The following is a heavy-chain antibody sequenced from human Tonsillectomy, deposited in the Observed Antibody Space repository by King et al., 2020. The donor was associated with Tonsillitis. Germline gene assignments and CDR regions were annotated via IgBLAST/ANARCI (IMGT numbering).Heavy chain of an antibody. CDR2: IYWNDDK. CDR1: GFSLSTSGVG. V-gene: IGHV2-5*01. Sequence: TLKESGPTLVKPTQTLTLTCTFSGFSLSTSGVGVGWIRQPPGKALEWLALIYWNDDKRYSPSLKSSLTITKDTSKNQVVITMTNMDPVDTATYYCAHWGLLAFYWGQGTLVTVSS. J-gene: IGHJ4*02. D-gene: IGHD3-10*01. CDR3: AHWGLLAFY.